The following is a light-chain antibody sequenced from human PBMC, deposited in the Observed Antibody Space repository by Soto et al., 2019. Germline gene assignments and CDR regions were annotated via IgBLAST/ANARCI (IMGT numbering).Light chain of an antibody. J-gene: IGKJ2*01. CDR2: AAS. CDR1: QSVTTSH. CDR3: QQYSTLPHT. V-gene: IGKV3-20*01. Sequence: ELVLTQSPGTLSLSPGERATLSCRASQSVTTSHLAWYQQKPGQAPRLLIYAASTRAAGVPDRFSGSGSGTGFTLTISRLEPEDFVVYYCQQYSTLPHTFGQGTKLEVK.